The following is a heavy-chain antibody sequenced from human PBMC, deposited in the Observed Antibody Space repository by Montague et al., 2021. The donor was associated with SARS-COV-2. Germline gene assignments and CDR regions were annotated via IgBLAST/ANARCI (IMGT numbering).Heavy chain of an antibody. V-gene: IGHV2-70*01. Sequence: AVVKPRKTLTLTCTFSGFSLSTSGMCVSWIRQPPGKALEWLALIDWDDDKYYSTSLKTRLTISKDTSKNQVVLTMTNMDPVDTATYYCARSFSIFGVVIIPAYFDYWGQGTLVTVSS. J-gene: IGHJ4*02. CDR3: ARSFSIFGVVIIPAYFDY. D-gene: IGHD3-3*01. CDR2: IDWDDDK. CDR1: GFSLSTSGMC.